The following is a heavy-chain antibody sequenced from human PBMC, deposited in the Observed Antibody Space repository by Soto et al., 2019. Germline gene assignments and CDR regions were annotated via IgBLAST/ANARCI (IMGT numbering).Heavy chain of an antibody. D-gene: IGHD3-22*01. CDR3: ARDREYYHSSGLYFDY. J-gene: IGHJ4*02. CDR2: TYYGWNT. CDR1: GDSISDYY. Sequence: SETLSLTCSVSGDSISDYYWSWIRQPPGKGLEWIGYTYYGWNTNYNPSLKSRVTISVDTSKNQFSLKLISVTAADTAVYYCARDREYYHSSGLYFDYWGQGTLVTVSS. V-gene: IGHV4-59*01.